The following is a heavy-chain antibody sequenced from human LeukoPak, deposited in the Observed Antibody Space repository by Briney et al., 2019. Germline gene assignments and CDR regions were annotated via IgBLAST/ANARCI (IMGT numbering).Heavy chain of an antibody. CDR1: GFTFSSYA. J-gene: IGHJ4*02. Sequence: PGKSLRLSCAASGFTFSSYAMHWVRQAPGKGLEWVAVISYDGSNKYYADSVKGRFTISRDNSKNTLYLQMNSLRAEDTAVYYCASEPGYCSSTSCYSGYWGQGTLVTVSS. D-gene: IGHD2-2*02. CDR3: ASEPGYCSSTSCYSGY. CDR2: ISYDGSNK. V-gene: IGHV3-30-3*01.